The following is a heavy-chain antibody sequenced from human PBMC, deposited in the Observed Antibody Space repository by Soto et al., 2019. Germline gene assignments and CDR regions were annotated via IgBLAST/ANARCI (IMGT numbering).Heavy chain of an antibody. CDR2: VYHSGTT. J-gene: IGHJ4*02. CDR3: AVPGRGDFDY. CDR1: GASIGTNNW. D-gene: IGHD5-12*01. V-gene: IGHV4-4*02. Sequence: SLPCAVSGASIGTNNWWSWVRQPPGKGLEWIGEVYHSGTTNCNPSLKSRVTISIDKSKNQFSLTLTSMTAADTALYYCAVPGRGDFDYWSQGTLVTVSS.